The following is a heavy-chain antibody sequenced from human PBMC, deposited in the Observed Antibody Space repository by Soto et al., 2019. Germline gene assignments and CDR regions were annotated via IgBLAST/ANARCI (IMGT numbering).Heavy chain of an antibody. J-gene: IGHJ6*03. CDR2: TRNKANSYTT. CDR1: GFTFSDHY. CDR3: AREPGIAAADTLGGFYYYYYYMDV. V-gene: IGHV3-72*01. D-gene: IGHD6-13*01. Sequence: HPGGSLRLSCAASGFTFSDHYMDWVRQAPGKGLEWIGRTRNKANSYTTEYAASVKGRFTISRDDSKNSLYLQMNSLKTEDTAVYYCAREPGIAAADTLGGFYYYYYYMDVWGKGTTVTVSS.